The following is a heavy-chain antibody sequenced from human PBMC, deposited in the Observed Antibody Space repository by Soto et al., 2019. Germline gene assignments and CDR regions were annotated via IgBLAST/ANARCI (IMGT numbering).Heavy chain of an antibody. CDR1: GGSINTATHS. CDR2: IYHSGST. J-gene: IGHJ4*02. CDR3: ARGGGVTTTGDDY. V-gene: IGHV4-30-2*01. D-gene: IGHD4-4*01. Sequence: QLQLQESGSGLVKPSQTLSLTCAVSGGSINTATHSWSWIRQPPGKGLEWIGYIYHSGSTYYNPSVKSRVTNSIDKCNNEFALRLSCVTAAETAVYYCARGGGVTTTGDDYWGQGILVTVSS.